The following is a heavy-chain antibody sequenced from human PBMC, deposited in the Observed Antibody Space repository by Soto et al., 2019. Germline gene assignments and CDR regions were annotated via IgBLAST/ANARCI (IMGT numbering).Heavy chain of an antibody. D-gene: IGHD2-2*01. CDR1: GGTFGSYA. CDR3: ARSHGSSTSLEIYYYYYYGMDG. V-gene: IGHV1-69*01. Sequence: QVQLVQSGAEVKKPGSSVKVSCKASGGTFGSYAISWVRQAPGQALEWMGGIIPIPGTANYAQKFQGRVTLADDESTSTAYMELSSLRSEDTAVYYCARSHGSSTSLEIYYYYYYGMDGWGQGTTVTVSS. CDR2: IIPIPGTA. J-gene: IGHJ6*02.